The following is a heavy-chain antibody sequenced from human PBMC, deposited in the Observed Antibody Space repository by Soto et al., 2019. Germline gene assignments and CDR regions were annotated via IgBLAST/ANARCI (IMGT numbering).Heavy chain of an antibody. CDR2: TYYRSKWYN. CDR3: ARALWFGELSDTAPDYYYGMDV. V-gene: IGHV6-1*01. Sequence: SQTLSLTCVISGDSVSSNSAAWNWIRQSPSRGLEWLGRTYYRSKWYNDCAVSVKSRITINPDTSKNQFSLQLNSVTPEDTAVYYCARALWFGELSDTAPDYYYGMDVWGQGTTVTVSS. D-gene: IGHD3-10*01. CDR1: GDSVSSNSAA. J-gene: IGHJ6*02.